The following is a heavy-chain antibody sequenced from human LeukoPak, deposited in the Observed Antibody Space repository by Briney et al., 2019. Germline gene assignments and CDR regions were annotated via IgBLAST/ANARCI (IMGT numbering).Heavy chain of an antibody. CDR1: GFTFSSYE. CDR3: ARDASMAGMLDY. CDR2: ISSSGSTI. Sequence: GGSLRLSCAASGFTFSSYEMNWVRQAPGKGLEWVSYISSSGSTIYYADSVKGRFSISRDNAKNSLYLKMNSLRAEDTAVYYCARDASMAGMLDYWGQGTLVTVSS. J-gene: IGHJ4*02. D-gene: IGHD6-19*01. V-gene: IGHV3-48*03.